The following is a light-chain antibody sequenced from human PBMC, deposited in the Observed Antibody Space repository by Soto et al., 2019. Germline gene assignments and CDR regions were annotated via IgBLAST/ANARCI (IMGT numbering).Light chain of an antibody. V-gene: IGKV1-27*01. J-gene: IGKJ3*01. Sequence: DIQMAQSPSTLSASLGDRVTLTCRASQGISNYLAWYQQKPGRLPKLLLFGASTLHSGVPARFSGSGSGTLFTLTINGLLPEDVATYYCQKYDRAPFTFGPGTKVDIK. CDR1: QGISNY. CDR3: QKYDRAPFT. CDR2: GAS.